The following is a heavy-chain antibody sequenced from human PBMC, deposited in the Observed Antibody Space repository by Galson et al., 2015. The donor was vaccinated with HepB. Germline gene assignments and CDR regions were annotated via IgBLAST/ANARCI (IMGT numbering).Heavy chain of an antibody. Sequence: SVKVSCKASGYTFTDYVVNWVRQAPGQGLEWMGWMNTNTGKPTYAPGFAGRFVFSLDTSVTTAYLQISSLETDDTAVYYCARSPLRFLDWLPYYDYYYMDVRAEGTTPTVPS. V-gene: IGHV7-4-1*02. CDR2: MNTNTGKP. J-gene: IGHJ6*03. CDR3: ARSPLRFLDWLPYYDYYYMDV. D-gene: IGHD3-3*01. CDR1: GYTFTDYV.